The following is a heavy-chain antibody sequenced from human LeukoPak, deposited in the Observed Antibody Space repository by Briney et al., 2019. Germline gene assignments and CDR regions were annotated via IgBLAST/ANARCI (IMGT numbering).Heavy chain of an antibody. Sequence: SEALSLTCTLSGGSLSTYYWSWIRQPPGKGLEWIGYIYHSGSTNYNPSLKSRVTISVDTSKNQFSLKLSSVTAADTAVYYRARGGGYASPIGYWGQGALVTVSS. J-gene: IGHJ4*02. D-gene: IGHD5-12*01. CDR1: GGSLSTYY. CDR2: IYHSGST. CDR3: ARGGGYASPIGY. V-gene: IGHV4-59*01.